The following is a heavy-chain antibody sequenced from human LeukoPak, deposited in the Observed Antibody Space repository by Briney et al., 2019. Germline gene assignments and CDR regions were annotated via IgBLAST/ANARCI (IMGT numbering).Heavy chain of an antibody. CDR1: GFSFSSYA. D-gene: IGHD5-18*01. V-gene: IGHV3-23*01. CDR3: AKGHVGYSYGYVGYYFDY. CDR2: ISGSGGST. Sequence: GGSLRLSCVASGFSFSSYAMSWVRQAPGKGLEWVTVISGSGGSTYYADSVKGRFTISRDNSKNTLYLQMNSLRAEDTAVYYCAKGHVGYSYGYVGYYFDYWGQGTLVTVSS. J-gene: IGHJ4*02.